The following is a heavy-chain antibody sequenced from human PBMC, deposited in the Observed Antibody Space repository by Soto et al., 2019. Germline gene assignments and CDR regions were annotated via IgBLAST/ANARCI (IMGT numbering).Heavy chain of an antibody. CDR3: SRDWLGVAY. D-gene: IGHD3-10*01. Sequence: QVQLLQSGAEVKKPGASVKVSCKASGYTFTSYGISWVRQAPGRGLEWMGWISAYNGKTNYAQKLQGRVTMTTDTSTSTGYVELRSLRSDDTAVYYCSRDWLGVAYWGKGTLVTVSS. CDR1: GYTFTSYG. J-gene: IGHJ4*02. V-gene: IGHV1-18*01. CDR2: ISAYNGKT.